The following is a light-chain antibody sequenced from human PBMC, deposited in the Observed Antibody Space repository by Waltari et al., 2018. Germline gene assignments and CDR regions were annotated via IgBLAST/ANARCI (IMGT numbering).Light chain of an antibody. V-gene: IGLV3-9*01. CDR2: RDS. CDR1: NIGSKN. J-gene: IGLJ2*01. CDR3: QVWDSSTVV. Sequence: SYELTQPLSVSVALGQTARITCGGNNIGSKNVHWYQQKPGQAPVLGSKRDSNRPAGIPGRCSGANSGNTATLTISRAQAGDEADYYCQVWDSSTVVFGGGTKLTVL.